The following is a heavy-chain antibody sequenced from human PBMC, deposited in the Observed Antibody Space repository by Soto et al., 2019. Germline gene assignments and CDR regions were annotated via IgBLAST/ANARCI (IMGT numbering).Heavy chain of an antibody. V-gene: IGHV3-33*01. J-gene: IGHJ4*02. D-gene: IGHD3-22*01. CDR2: IWYDGSNK. CDR3: ARDYYDSSGYLFGVHYFDY. Sequence: GGSLRLSCAASGFTFSSYGMHWVRQAPGKGLEWVAVIWYDGSNKYYADSVKGRFTISRDNSKNTLYLQMNSLRAEDTAVYYCARDYYDSSGYLFGVHYFDYWGQGTLVTVSS. CDR1: GFTFSSYG.